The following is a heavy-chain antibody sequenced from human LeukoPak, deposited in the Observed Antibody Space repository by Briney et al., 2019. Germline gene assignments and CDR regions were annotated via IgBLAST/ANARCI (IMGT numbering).Heavy chain of an antibody. D-gene: IGHD2/OR15-2a*01. V-gene: IGHV3-30*18. CDR2: ISYDGSNE. CDR1: GFTFSSYG. Sequence: GGSLRLSCAASGFTFSSYGMHWVRQAPGKGLEWVAVISYDGSNEYFADSVKGRFTVSRDNSKNTLYLQMNSLRPEDTAVYYCAKDLGVGAYLLFDYITSGLDSWGQGTLVTVSS. J-gene: IGHJ4*02. CDR3: AKDLGVGAYLLFDYITSGLDS.